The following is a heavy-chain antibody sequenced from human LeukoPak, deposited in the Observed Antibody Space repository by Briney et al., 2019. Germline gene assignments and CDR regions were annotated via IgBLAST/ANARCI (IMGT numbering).Heavy chain of an antibody. D-gene: IGHD3-22*01. CDR3: ARHRHYYDSSAINYFDY. CDR2: IYTSGNT. Sequence: SETLSLTCTVSGGSISSYYWSWVRHPAGKGLEWIGRIYTSGNTNYNPSLKSRVTISVDTSKNQFSLKLSSVTAADTAVYYCARHRHYYDSSAINYFDYWGQGTLVTVSS. CDR1: GGSISSYY. V-gene: IGHV4-4*07. J-gene: IGHJ4*02.